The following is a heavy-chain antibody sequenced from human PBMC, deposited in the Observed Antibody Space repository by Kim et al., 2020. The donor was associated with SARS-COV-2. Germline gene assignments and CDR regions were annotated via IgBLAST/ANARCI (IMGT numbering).Heavy chain of an antibody. Sequence: SETLSLTCTVSGGSLSSGDYYWSWIRQHPGKGLEWIGYIYYSGSTYYNPSLKTRVTITVDTSKNQFSLTLSSVTTPDTAVYYCARGGPDMAPAVGWFDPWGQGTLVTVSS. CDR3: ARGGPDMAPAVGWFDP. CDR2: IYYSGST. D-gene: IGHD6-13*01. CDR1: GGSLSSGDYY. V-gene: IGHV4-30-4*02. J-gene: IGHJ5*02.